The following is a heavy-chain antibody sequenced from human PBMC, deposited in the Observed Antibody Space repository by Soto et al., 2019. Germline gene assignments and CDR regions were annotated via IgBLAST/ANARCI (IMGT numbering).Heavy chain of an antibody. Sequence: SETLSLTCAVYGGSFSGYYWSWIRQPPGKGLEWIGEINHSGSTNYNPSLKSRVTISVDTSKDQFSLKLSSVTAADTAVYYCARVAKYYYDSSGYRLDYWGQGTLVTVSS. CDR1: GGSFSGYY. CDR3: ARVAKYYYDSSGYRLDY. J-gene: IGHJ4*02. D-gene: IGHD3-22*01. CDR2: INHSGST. V-gene: IGHV4-34*01.